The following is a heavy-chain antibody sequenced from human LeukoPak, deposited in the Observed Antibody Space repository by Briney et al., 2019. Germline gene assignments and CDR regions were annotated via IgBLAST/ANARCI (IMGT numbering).Heavy chain of an antibody. D-gene: IGHD2-2*02. J-gene: IGHJ6*02. CDR3: ARDGWCSSTSCDINYYYGMDV. Sequence: GASVKVSCKASGYTFTSYYMHWVRQAPGQGLEWMGIINPSGGSTSYAQKFQGRVTMTGDTSTSTVYMELSSLRSEDTAVYYCARDGWCSSTSCDINYYYGMDVWGQGTTVTVSS. CDR2: INPSGGST. CDR1: GYTFTSYY. V-gene: IGHV1-46*01.